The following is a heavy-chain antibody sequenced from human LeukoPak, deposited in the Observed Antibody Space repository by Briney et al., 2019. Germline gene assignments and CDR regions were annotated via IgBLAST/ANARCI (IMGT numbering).Heavy chain of an antibody. CDR3: GRHTNSGWAYYFDF. CDR1: GGSFSGYY. V-gene: IGHV4-34*01. D-gene: IGHD6-19*01. Sequence: TSETLSLTCAVYGGSFSGYYWSWIRQPPGKGLEWIGHINHSGSTSYNPSLESRVPISVEPSKNQFALSLSSVTTAGTAVYYCGRHTNSGWAYYFDFWGQGTLVTVSS. J-gene: IGHJ4*02. CDR2: INHSGST.